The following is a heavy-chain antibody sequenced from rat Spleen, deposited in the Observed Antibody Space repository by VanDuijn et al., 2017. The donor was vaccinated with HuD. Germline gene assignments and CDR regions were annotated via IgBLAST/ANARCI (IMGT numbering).Heavy chain of an antibody. D-gene: IGHD1-1*01. CDR3: ARGAGDAHWFAY. V-gene: IGHV5-25*01. CDR1: GFTFSDYY. J-gene: IGHJ3*01. Sequence: EVQLVESDGGLVQPGRSLKLSCAASGFTFSDYYMAWVRQAPTKGLEWVASISSGGTPYYVGSVKGRFTISRDNAKSTLYLQMDSLRSEDTATYYCARGAGDAHWFAYWGQGTLVTVSS. CDR2: ISSGGTP.